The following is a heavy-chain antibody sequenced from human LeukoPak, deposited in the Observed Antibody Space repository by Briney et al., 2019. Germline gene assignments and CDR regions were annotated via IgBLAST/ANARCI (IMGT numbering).Heavy chain of an antibody. J-gene: IGHJ4*02. CDR1: GGSFSGYY. CDR3: ARVNPYCGGDCYPHYFDY. V-gene: IGHV4-34*01. CDR2: INHSGST. D-gene: IGHD2-21*02. Sequence: PSETLSLTCAVYGGSFSGYYWSWIRQPPGKGLEWIGEINHSGSTNYNPSLKSRVTISVDTSKNQFSLKLSSVTAADTAVYYCARVNPYCGGDCYPHYFDYWGQGTLVTVSS.